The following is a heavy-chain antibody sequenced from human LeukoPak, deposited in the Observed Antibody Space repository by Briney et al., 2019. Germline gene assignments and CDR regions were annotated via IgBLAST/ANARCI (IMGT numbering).Heavy chain of an antibody. J-gene: IGHJ4*02. Sequence: SGGSLRLSCAASGFTFASYAMSWVRQAPGKGLEWVSAISGSGGTTYYADSVKGRFTISRDNSKNTLYLQMNSLRAEDTAVYYCARDRVVDYWGQGTLVTVSS. CDR2: ISGSGGTT. CDR1: GFTFASYA. CDR3: ARDRVVDY. V-gene: IGHV3-23*01.